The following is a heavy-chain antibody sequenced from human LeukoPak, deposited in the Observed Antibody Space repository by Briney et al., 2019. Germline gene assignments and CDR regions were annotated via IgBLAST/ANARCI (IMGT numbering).Heavy chain of an antibody. CDR2: TDDRGNT. CDR1: GGSISRGDYY. CDR3: AREQQGYCSSSSCLFDF. D-gene: IGHD2-15*01. V-gene: IGHV4-30-4*01. Sequence: SQTLSLTCTVSGGSISRGDYYWGWIRQPPGKGLEWIGNTDDRGNTDYNPSLKSRVTISIDTSKNQFSLKLKSVTAADTAVYYCAREQQGYCSSSSCLFDFWGQGTMVTVSS. J-gene: IGHJ3*01.